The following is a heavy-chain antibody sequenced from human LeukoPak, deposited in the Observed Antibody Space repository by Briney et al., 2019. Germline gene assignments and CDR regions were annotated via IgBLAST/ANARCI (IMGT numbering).Heavy chain of an antibody. Sequence: GGSLRLSCAASGFTFSSYAMSWVRQAPGEGLEWVSTISGGGGSTYYVDSVKGRFTISRDNSKNTLYLQMNSLRAEDTAVYYCAEDLGYCSSTSCYSWFDPWGQGTLVTVSS. CDR3: AEDLGYCSSTSCYSWFDP. CDR2: ISGGGGST. CDR1: GFTFSSYA. D-gene: IGHD2-2*01. J-gene: IGHJ5*02. V-gene: IGHV3-23*01.